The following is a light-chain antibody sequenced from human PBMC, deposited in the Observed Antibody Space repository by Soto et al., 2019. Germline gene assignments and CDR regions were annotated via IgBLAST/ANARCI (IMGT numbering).Light chain of an antibody. J-gene: IGLJ1*01. Sequence: QSALTQPPSASGTPGQRVTISCSGSSSNIGSNTVNWYHPLPGTAPKLLIYSNTQRPSGVPDRFSGSKSGTSASLAISGLQSEDEADYYCAAWDDSLTYVFGTGTKVTVL. CDR2: SNT. CDR3: AAWDDSLTYV. V-gene: IGLV1-44*01. CDR1: SSNIGSNT.